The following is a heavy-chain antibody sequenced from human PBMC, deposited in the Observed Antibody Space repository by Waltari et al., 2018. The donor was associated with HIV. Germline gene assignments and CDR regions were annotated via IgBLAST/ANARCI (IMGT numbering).Heavy chain of an antibody. D-gene: IGHD3-16*01. V-gene: IGHV3-30*18. CDR1: GFTFSSFG. CDR3: AKDAFHLRGMNYFDY. J-gene: IGHJ4*01. CDR2: ISYDEGNT. Sequence: QVQLMESGGGVVQPGRSLRLSCAASGFTFSSFGMYWVRQALVTFLSSVAVISYDEGNTIYADSVKGRFTISRDNSKNTVYLQMNSLRAGDTGVYYCAKDAFHLRGMNYFDYWGRGTLVTVSS.